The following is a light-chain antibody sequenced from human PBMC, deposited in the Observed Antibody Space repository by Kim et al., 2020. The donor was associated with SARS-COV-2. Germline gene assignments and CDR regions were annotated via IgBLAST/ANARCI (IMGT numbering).Light chain of an antibody. CDR3: QQFDSSFFS. Sequence: SESVGDRFIITCRTSQAISTNLAWYQQKPGTGPRLLIYDASSLRSGVPSRFTGSGSGTDFSLTISSLQPEDFATYYCQQFDSSFFSFGGGTKLEI. J-gene: IGKJ4*01. CDR1: QAISTN. CDR2: DAS. V-gene: IGKV1-13*02.